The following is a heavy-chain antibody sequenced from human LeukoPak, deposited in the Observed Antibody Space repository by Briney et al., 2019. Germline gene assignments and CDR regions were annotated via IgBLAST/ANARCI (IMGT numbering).Heavy chain of an antibody. CDR2: ISSSSSTI. D-gene: IGHD6-13*01. Sequence: PGGSLRLSCAASGFTFSSYSMNWVRQAPGKGLEWVSYISSSSSTIYYADSVKGRFTISRDNAKNSLYLQMNSLRAEDTAVYYCARVFIAAAGTSDAFDIWGQGTMVTVSS. CDR1: GFTFSSYS. J-gene: IGHJ3*02. V-gene: IGHV3-48*04. CDR3: ARVFIAAAGTSDAFDI.